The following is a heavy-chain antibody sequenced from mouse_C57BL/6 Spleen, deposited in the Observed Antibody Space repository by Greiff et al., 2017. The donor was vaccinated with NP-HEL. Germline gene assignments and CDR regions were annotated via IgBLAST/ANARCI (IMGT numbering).Heavy chain of an antibody. CDR3: ARGGDYDAGGFAY. J-gene: IGHJ3*01. D-gene: IGHD2-4*01. V-gene: IGHV1-63*01. CDR1: GYTFTNYW. CDR2: IYPGGGYT. Sequence: VKLQQSGAELVRPGTSVKMSCKASGYTFTNYWLGWAKQRPGHGLEWIGDIYPGGGYTNYNEKFKGKATLTADKSSSTAYMQFSSLTSEDSAIYYCARGGDYDAGGFAYWGQGTLVTVSA.